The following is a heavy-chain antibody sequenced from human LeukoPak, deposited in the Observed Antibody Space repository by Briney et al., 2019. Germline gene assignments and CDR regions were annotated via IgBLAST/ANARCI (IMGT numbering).Heavy chain of an antibody. V-gene: IGHV3-30*02. Sequence: GGSLRLSCAESGYDFTLYDMHWVRQAPGKGLEWVAFIRHDGGNQYYGDSVKARFTISRDNSRNTLYLQMNSLRADETAVYFCARSIASPGPDAFDIWGQGTLVTVSS. CDR1: GYDFTLYD. CDR2: IRHDGGNQ. D-gene: IGHD6-13*01. CDR3: ARSIASPGPDAFDI. J-gene: IGHJ3*02.